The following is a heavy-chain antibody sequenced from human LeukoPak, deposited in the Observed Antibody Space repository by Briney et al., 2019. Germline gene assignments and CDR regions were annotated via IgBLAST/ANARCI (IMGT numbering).Heavy chain of an antibody. Sequence: GGSLRLSCAASGFXFEIYWISWVRQAPGKGREWVALIRKDGSEKNYVDSVKGRFTISRDNAKNSLYLQMNSLRADDTALYYCARHWEGVESDAFDIWGQGTMVTVSS. CDR1: GFXFEIYW. J-gene: IGHJ3*02. D-gene: IGHD1-26*01. CDR2: IRKDGSEK. CDR3: ARHWEGVESDAFDI. V-gene: IGHV3-7*04.